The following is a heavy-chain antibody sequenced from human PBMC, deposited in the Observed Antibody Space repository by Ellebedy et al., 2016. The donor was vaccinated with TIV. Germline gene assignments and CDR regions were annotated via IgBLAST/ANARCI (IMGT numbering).Heavy chain of an antibody. J-gene: IGHJ4*02. CDR1: GFTFNNYA. Sequence: GGSLRLSXAASGFTFNNYAMSWVRLAPGRGLEWVSDISGNGGSTYYSGSVEGRFTVSRDNSKNTLYLQMSSLRAEDTAVYYCARGKVALGVALGKRRKNLDSWGQGTLVTVSS. CDR3: ARGKVALGVALGKRRKNLDS. CDR2: ISGNGGST. V-gene: IGHV3-23*01. D-gene: IGHD2-15*01.